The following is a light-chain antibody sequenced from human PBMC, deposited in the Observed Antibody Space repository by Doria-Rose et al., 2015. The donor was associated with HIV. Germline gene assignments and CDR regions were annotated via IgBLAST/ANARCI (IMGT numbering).Light chain of an antibody. CDR2: DGS. CDR1: QSFSSTY. CDR3: HQYGTSWT. V-gene: IGKV3-20*01. Sequence: FTQSPGTLSLSPGERATLSCRASQSFSSTYLAWYQQKPGQAPSLLIYDGSTSATGIPDGFSASGSGTDFTLTINRLEPEDFALYYCHQYGTSWTFGQGTKVEI. J-gene: IGKJ1*01.